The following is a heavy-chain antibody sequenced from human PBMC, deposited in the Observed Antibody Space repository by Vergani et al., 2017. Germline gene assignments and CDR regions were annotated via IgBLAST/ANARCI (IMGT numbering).Heavy chain of an antibody. V-gene: IGHV1-69*11. J-gene: IGHJ4*02. CDR1: GGTFSSYA. CDR2: IIPILGTA. D-gene: IGHD3-3*01. CDR3: AREFYEFWSGFCGTFDY. Sequence: QVQLVQSGAEVKKPGSSVKVSCKASGGTFSSYAISWVRQAPGQGLEWMGRIIPILGTANYAQKFQGRVTITADESTSTAYMELSSLRSEDTAVYYCAREFYEFWSGFCGTFDYWGQGTLVTVSS.